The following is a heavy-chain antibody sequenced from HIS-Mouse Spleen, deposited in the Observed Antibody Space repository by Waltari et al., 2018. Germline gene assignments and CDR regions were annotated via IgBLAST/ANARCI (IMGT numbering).Heavy chain of an antibody. Sequence: EVQLVESGGGLVQPGGSLRLSCAASGSTFSSYWLCWVRQAPGKGLEWVANIKQDGSEKYYVDSVKGRFTISRDNAKNSLYLQMNSLRAEDTAVYYCARAIAVAATDYWGQGTLVTVSS. D-gene: IGHD6-19*01. J-gene: IGHJ4*02. CDR3: ARAIAVAATDY. V-gene: IGHV3-7*01. CDR1: GSTFSSYW. CDR2: IKQDGSEK.